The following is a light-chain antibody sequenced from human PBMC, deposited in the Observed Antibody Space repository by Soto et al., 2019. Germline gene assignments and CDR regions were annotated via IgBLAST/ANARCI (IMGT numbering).Light chain of an antibody. V-gene: IGKV3-20*01. CDR1: QSVSSTL. CDR2: GVS. CDR3: QQYNDWPPMYT. Sequence: EPVLTQSPVALSLSSGERATLSCRASQSVSSTLLTWYQQKPGQAPRLLIYGVSSRATGIPDRFSGSGSGTDFTLTISRVEPEDFAVYFCQQYNDWPPMYTFGQGTKLEIK. J-gene: IGKJ2*01.